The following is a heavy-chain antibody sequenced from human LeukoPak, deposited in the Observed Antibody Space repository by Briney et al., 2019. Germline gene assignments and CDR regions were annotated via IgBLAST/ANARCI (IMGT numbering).Heavy chain of an antibody. J-gene: IGHJ4*02. CDR3: ARDLQGAAAGKELVY. V-gene: IGHV3-21*01. CDR1: GFTFSSYS. CDR2: ISSSSSYI. Sequence: PGGSLRLSCAASGFTFSSYSMNWVRQAPGKGLEWVSSISSSSSYIYYADPVKGRFTISRDNAKNSLYLQMNSLRAEDTAVYYCARDLQGAAAGKELVYWGQGTLVTVSS. D-gene: IGHD6-13*01.